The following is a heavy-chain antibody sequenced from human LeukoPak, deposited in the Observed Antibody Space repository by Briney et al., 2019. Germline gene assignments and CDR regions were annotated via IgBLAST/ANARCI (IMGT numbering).Heavy chain of an antibody. Sequence: PGGSLRLSCAASGFTFSDYSMNWVRQAPGKGLEWVSYISSSSSTIYYADSVKGRFTISRDNSKNTLYLQMNSLRAEDTAVYYCARDDTAMAKGIDYWGQGTLVTVSS. CDR2: ISSSSSTI. V-gene: IGHV3-48*01. D-gene: IGHD5-18*01. J-gene: IGHJ4*02. CDR1: GFTFSDYS. CDR3: ARDDTAMAKGIDY.